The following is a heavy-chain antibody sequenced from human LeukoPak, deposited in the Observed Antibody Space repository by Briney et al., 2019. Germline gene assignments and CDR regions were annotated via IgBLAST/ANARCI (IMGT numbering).Heavy chain of an antibody. CDR3: ARSGYSYYYYAMDV. V-gene: IGHV3-66*01. D-gene: IGHD5-18*01. CDR1: GFNLSNNY. CDR2: IYSGGSTT. J-gene: IGHJ6*02. Sequence: GGSLRLSCVASGFNLSNNYMSSVRQAPGKGLEWVSLIYSGGSTTFSADSVKGRFTISRDNSKNTLHLQMNSLRAEDTAVYYCARSGYSYYYYAMDVWGQGTPVTVSS.